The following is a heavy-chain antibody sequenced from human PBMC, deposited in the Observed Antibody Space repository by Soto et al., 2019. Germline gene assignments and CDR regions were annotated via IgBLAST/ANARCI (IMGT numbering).Heavy chain of an antibody. J-gene: IGHJ5*02. D-gene: IGHD2-15*01. CDR3: ASSKGEGYCSGGSCYYWFDP. V-gene: IGHV1-69*06. Sequence: GASVKVSCKASGCTFSSYAISWVRQAPGQGLEWMGGIIPIFGTANYAQKFQGRVTITADKSTSTAYMELSSLRSEDTAVYYCASSKGEGYCSGGSCYYWFDPWGQGTLVTVSS. CDR2: IIPIFGTA. CDR1: GCTFSSYA.